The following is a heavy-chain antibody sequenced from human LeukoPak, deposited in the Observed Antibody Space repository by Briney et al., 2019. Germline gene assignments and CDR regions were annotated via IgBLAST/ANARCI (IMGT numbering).Heavy chain of an antibody. D-gene: IGHD5-18*01. J-gene: IGHJ6*03. CDR1: GGTFSSYA. V-gene: IGHV1-69*06. Sequence: EASVKVSCKASGGTFSSYAISWVRQAPGQGLEWMGGIIPIFGTANYAQKFQGRVTITADKSTSTAYMELSSLRSEDTAVYYCAMDTAMVTYYYYYYMDVWGKGTTVTVSS. CDR3: AMDTAMVTYYYYYYMDV. CDR2: IIPIFGTA.